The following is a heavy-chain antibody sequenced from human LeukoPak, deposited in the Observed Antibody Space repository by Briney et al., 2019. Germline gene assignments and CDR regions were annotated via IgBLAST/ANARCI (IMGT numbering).Heavy chain of an antibody. CDR3: TRPLGYSYGFYGMDV. CDR2: ISYDGSNK. J-gene: IGHJ6*02. Sequence: GGSLRLSCAASGFTFSSYGMHWVRQAPGKGLEWVAVISYDGSNKYYADSVKGRFTISRDNSKNTLYLQMNSLRAEDTAVYYCTRPLGYSYGFYGMDVWGRGTTVTVSS. CDR1: GFTFSSYG. V-gene: IGHV3-30*03. D-gene: IGHD5-18*01.